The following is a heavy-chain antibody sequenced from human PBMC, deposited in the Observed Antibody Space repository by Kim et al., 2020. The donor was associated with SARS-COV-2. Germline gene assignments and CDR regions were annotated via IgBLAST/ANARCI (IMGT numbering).Heavy chain of an antibody. J-gene: IGHJ4*02. CDR3: ARGAVGATRSYYFDY. D-gene: IGHD1-26*01. Sequence: PPLRDRVTIRVDTSKNQFSLKLSSVTAADTAGYYCARGAVGATRSYYFDYWGQGTLVTVSS. V-gene: IGHV4-59*09.